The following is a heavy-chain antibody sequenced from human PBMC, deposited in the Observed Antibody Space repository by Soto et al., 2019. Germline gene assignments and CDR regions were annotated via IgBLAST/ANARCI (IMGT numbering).Heavy chain of an antibody. D-gene: IGHD2-15*01. J-gene: IGHJ4*02. CDR2: ISSSSSYI. CDR1: GFTFSSYS. V-gene: IGHV3-21*01. Sequence: GGSLRLSCVASGFTFSSYSMNWVRQAPGKGLEWVSSISSSSSYIYYADSVKGRFTISRDNAKNSLYLQMNSLRAEDTAVYYCAVDLTDCSGGSCYMDYWGQGTLVTVS. CDR3: AVDLTDCSGGSCYMDY.